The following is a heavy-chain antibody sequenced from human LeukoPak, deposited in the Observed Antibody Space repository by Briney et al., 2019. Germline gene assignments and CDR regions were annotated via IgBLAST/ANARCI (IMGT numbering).Heavy chain of an antibody. Sequence: GGSLRLSRAASGFTFSSYAMSWVRQAPGKGPEWVSVISGSGGSTYYADSVKGRLTISRDNSKNTLYLQMNSLRAEDTAVYYCAKDRIVGTIGRAFDIWGQGTMVTVSS. CDR2: ISGSGGST. J-gene: IGHJ3*02. CDR1: GFTFSSYA. CDR3: AKDRIVGTIGRAFDI. V-gene: IGHV3-23*01. D-gene: IGHD1-26*01.